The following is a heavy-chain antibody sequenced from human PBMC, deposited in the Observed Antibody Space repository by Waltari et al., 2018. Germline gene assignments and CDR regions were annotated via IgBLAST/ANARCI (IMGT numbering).Heavy chain of an antibody. D-gene: IGHD7-27*01. Sequence: QVQLVQSGAEVKKPGSSVKVSCKASGGTFSSYSISWVRQAPGQGLEWMVCISPISGTANYAQKFQSRVTITADKPTGTVYMELGSLRSEDTAVYCCARGITWGHFDYWGQGTLVTVSS. CDR1: GGTFSSYS. V-gene: IGHV1-69*14. J-gene: IGHJ4*02. CDR3: ARGITWGHFDY. CDR2: ISPISGTA.